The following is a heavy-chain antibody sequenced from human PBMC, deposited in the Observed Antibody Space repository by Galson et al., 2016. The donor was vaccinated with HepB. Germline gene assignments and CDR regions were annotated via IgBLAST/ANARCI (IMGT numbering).Heavy chain of an antibody. J-gene: IGHJ5*02. D-gene: IGHD3-10*01. V-gene: IGHV6-1*01. Sequence: CAISGDSVSSNSAAWNWIRQSPSRGLEWLGRTYYRSKWYNDYAESVKSRITINPDTSKNQFSLQLNSVTPEDTAVYYCARGLRLSNMVGGVTNYFDPWGQGTLVIVSS. CDR2: TYYRSKWYN. CDR1: GDSVSSNSAA. CDR3: ARGLRLSNMVGGVTNYFDP.